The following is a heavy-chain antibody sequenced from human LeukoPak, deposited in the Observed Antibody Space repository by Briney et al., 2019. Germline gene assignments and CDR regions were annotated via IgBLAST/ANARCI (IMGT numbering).Heavy chain of an antibody. V-gene: IGHV1-69*10. Sequence: GASVTVSCTASGGTFSSYAISWVRQAPGQGLEWMGGIIPILGIANYAQKFQGRVTITADESTSTAYMELSSLRSEDTAVYYCARGGTYYDIFGWFDPWGQGTLVTVSS. J-gene: IGHJ5*02. CDR3: ARGGTYYDIFGWFDP. CDR1: GGTFSSYA. D-gene: IGHD3-9*01. CDR2: IIPILGIA.